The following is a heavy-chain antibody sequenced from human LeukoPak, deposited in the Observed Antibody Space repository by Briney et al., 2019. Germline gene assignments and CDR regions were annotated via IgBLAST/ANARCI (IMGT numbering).Heavy chain of an antibody. Sequence: GGSLRLSCAASGFTFSDYYMSWIRQAPGKGLEWVSFLSGSGEIIYYADSVKGRFTISRDNAKNSLYLQMNSLRAEDTAVYHCARAGQNNWFDPWGQGTLVTVSS. CDR2: LSGSGEII. V-gene: IGHV3-11*01. CDR3: ARAGQNNWFDP. CDR1: GFTFSDYY. J-gene: IGHJ5*02.